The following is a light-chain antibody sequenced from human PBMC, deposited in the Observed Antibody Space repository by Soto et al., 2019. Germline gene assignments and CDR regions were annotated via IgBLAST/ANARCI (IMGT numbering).Light chain of an antibody. CDR3: SSWARSLYV. CDR1: SSDIGGYNY. Sequence: QSVLTRPASVSGSPGQSITISCTGTSSDIGGYNYVSWYQQHPGKAPKLMIYEVSKRPSGVSNRFSGSKSGNTASLTISGLQAEDEADYYCSSWARSLYVFGSGTKVTVL. CDR2: EVS. J-gene: IGLJ1*01. V-gene: IGLV2-14*01.